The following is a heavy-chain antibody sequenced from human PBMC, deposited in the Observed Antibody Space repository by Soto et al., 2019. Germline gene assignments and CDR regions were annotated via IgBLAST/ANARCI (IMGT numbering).Heavy chain of an antibody. CDR1: GFTLSSYV. J-gene: IGHJ3*01. CDR3: ARDRQQWLEPAGGALPF. Sequence: GGSLRLSCAASGFTLSSYVMHWVRQAPGKGLEWVARISYAGNDNYYADSVRGRFTISRDNSKKTLYLQMTSLRADDTAVYYCARDRQQWLEPAGGALPFWGQGTMVTVSS. D-gene: IGHD6-19*01. V-gene: IGHV3-30-3*01. CDR2: ISYAGNDN.